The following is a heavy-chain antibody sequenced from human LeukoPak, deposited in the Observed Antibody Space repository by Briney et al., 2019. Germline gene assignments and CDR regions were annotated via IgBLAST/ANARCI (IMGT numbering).Heavy chain of an antibody. CDR2: ISGSGGST. D-gene: IGHD1-7*01. CDR3: AKSVWNYAYYYYYGMDV. Sequence: GGSLRLSCAASGFTFSSYAMSWVRQAPGKGLEWVSAISGSGGSTYYADSVKGRFTISRDNSKNTLYLQMNSLRAEDTAVYYCAKSVWNYAYYYYYGMDVWGQGTTVTVSS. J-gene: IGHJ6*02. CDR1: GFTFSSYA. V-gene: IGHV3-23*01.